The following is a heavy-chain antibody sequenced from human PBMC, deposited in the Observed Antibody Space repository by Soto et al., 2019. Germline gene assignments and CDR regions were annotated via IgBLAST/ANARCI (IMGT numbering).Heavy chain of an antibody. J-gene: IGHJ6*02. D-gene: IGHD3-9*01. CDR1: GYTFTSYG. Sequence: GASAKVSCKASGYTFTSYGISWVRQAPGQGLEWMGWISAYNGNTNYAQKLQGRVNMTTDTSTSTAYMELRSLRSDDTAVYYCARDNILTGYYIDYYYGMDVWGQGTTVTVSS. CDR3: ARDNILTGYYIDYYYGMDV. CDR2: ISAYNGNT. V-gene: IGHV1-18*01.